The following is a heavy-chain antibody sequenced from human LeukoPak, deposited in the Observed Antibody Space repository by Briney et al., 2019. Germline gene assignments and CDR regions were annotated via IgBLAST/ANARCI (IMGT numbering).Heavy chain of an antibody. D-gene: IGHD3-22*01. CDR1: GGTFSSYA. V-gene: IGHV1-69*13. Sequence: ASVKVSCKASGGTFSSYAINWVRQAPGQGLEWMGGIIPIFGTASYAQKFQGRVTITADESTSTAYMELSSLRSEDTAVYYCAGAYDSSGYDFDYWGQGTLVTVSS. CDR3: AGAYDSSGYDFDY. CDR2: IIPIFGTA. J-gene: IGHJ4*02.